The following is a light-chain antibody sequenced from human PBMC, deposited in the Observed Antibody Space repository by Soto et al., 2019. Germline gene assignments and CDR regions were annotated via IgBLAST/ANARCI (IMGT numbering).Light chain of an antibody. CDR2: WAS. V-gene: IGKV4-1*01. J-gene: IGKJ1*01. Sequence: DIVMTQSPDSLAVSLGERATINCKSSQSVLYSSNNKNYLAWYQQKPGQPPKLLIYWASTRESGVPDRFSGSESGTDFTLTISSLQAEDVAVYYCQQYYTTPRTFGQRTKVEIK. CDR3: QQYYTTPRT. CDR1: QSVLYSSNNKNY.